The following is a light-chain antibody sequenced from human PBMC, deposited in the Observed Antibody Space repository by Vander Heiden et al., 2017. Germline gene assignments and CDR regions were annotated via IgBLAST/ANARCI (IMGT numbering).Light chain of an antibody. CDR1: HGINNY. CDR3: QKDNTAPGT. Sequence: DIQMTQSPSSLSASVGDRVTLTCRASHGINNYLAWYQQKPGKTPHLLIFGASTLQSGVPSRFSANGSGTDFTLTISSLQPEDVATYYCQKDNTAPGTFGPGTKVDLK. V-gene: IGKV1-27*01. J-gene: IGKJ3*01. CDR2: GAS.